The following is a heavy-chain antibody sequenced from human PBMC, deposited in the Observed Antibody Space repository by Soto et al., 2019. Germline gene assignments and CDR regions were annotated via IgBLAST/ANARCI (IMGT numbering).Heavy chain of an antibody. CDR2: INHSGST. CDR1: GGSFSGYY. J-gene: IGHJ4*02. V-gene: IGHV4-34*01. D-gene: IGHD6-13*01. CDR3: ARGPSNGYSSSWYFDY. Sequence: QVQLQQWGAGLLKPSETLSLTCAVYGGSFSGYYWSWIRQPPGKGLGWIGEINHSGSTNYNPSLKSRVTISVDTSKNQFSLKLSSVTAADTAVYYCARGPSNGYSSSWYFDYWGQGTLVTVSS.